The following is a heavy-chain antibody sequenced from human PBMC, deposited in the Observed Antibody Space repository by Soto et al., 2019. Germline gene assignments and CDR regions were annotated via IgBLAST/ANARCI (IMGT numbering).Heavy chain of an antibody. CDR1: GFIFRNHA. D-gene: IGHD2-8*01. CDR2: ISFDGTND. J-gene: IGHJ4*02. Sequence: QVYLVESGGGVVQPGMSLRLSCAASGFIFRNHAMHWVRQAPCKGLDWVAFISFDGTNDFYADSVKGRFTILRDNSRNELYLQMDALRPEDTAVYYCARDAVDVTNMVFVSPIDYWGQGALGTVPS. CDR3: ARDAVDVTNMVFVSPIDY. V-gene: IGHV3-30-3*01.